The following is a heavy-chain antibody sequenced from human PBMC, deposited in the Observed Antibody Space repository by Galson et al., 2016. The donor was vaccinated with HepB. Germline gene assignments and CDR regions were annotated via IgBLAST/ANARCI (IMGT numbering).Heavy chain of an antibody. V-gene: IGHV5-10-1*01. CDR3: ARHGGLDSESICGGFRALDY. CDR1: GYSFNTHW. D-gene: IGHD2-21*01. CDR2: IDPSDGYT. Sequence: QSGAEVKKPGESLTISCKGSGYSFNTHWISWVRQMPGKGLEWMGRIDPSDGYTYYSPSFQGRVTFSTDNSISTASLHWSSLKASDTGIYYCARHGGLDSESICGGFRALDYWGQGTLVTASS. J-gene: IGHJ4*02.